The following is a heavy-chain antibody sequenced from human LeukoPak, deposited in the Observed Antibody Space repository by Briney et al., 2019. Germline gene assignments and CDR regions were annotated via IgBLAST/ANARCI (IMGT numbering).Heavy chain of an antibody. V-gene: IGHV1-2*02. CDR3: ARDEDYYDSSGYYRT. CDR1: GYTFTGYY. CDR2: INPNSGGT. Sequence: GASVKVSCKASGYTFTGYYMHWVRQAPGQGLEWMGWINPNSGGTNYAQKFQGRVTMTRDTSISTAYMEPSRLRSNDTAVYYCARDEDYYDSSGYYRTWGQGTLVTVSS. J-gene: IGHJ5*02. D-gene: IGHD3-22*01.